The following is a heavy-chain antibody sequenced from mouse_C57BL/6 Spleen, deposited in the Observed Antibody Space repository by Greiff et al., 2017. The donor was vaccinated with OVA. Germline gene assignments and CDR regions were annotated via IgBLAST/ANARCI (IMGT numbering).Heavy chain of an antibody. CDR3: ARIDYDYEYYFDY. J-gene: IGHJ2*01. CDR2: IWTGGGT. V-gene: IGHV2-9-1*01. D-gene: IGHD2-4*01. Sequence: VKLQESGPGLVAPSQSLSITCTVSGFSLTSYAISWVRQPPGKGLEWLGVIWTGGGTNYNSALKSRLSISKDNSKSQVFLKMNSLQTDDTARYYCARIDYDYEYYFDYWGQGTTLTVSS. CDR1: GFSLTSYA.